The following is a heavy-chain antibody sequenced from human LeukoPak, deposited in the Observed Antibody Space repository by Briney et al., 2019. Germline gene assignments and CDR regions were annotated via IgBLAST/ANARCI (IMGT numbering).Heavy chain of an antibody. CDR2: INPNSGGT. V-gene: IGHV1-2*02. CDR3: ARTGGYGDYVTFDY. D-gene: IGHD4-17*01. CDR1: GYTFTGYY. Sequence: ASVKVSCKASGYTFTGYYIHWVRQAPGQGLEWMDWINPNSGGTNYAQNFQGRVTMTRDTSISTAYMELSRLRSDDTAVYYCARTGGYGDYVTFDYWGQGTLVTVSS. J-gene: IGHJ4*02.